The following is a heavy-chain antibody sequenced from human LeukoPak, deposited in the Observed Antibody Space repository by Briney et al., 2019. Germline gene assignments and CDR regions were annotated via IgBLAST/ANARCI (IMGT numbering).Heavy chain of an antibody. D-gene: IGHD5-12*01. Sequence: PGGPLRLSCAASGFTFSSYGMHWVRQAPGKGLEWVAVISYDGSNKYYADSVKGRFTISRDNSKNTLYLQMNSLRAEDTAVYYCAKSGEWLRSGYYFDYWGQGTLVTVSS. J-gene: IGHJ4*02. CDR1: GFTFSSYG. CDR3: AKSGEWLRSGYYFDY. V-gene: IGHV3-30*18. CDR2: ISYDGSNK.